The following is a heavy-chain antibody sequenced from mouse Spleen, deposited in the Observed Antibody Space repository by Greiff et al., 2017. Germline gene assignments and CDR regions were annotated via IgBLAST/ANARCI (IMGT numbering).Heavy chain of an antibody. CDR2: ISSGGGNT. V-gene: IGHV5-9*04. CDR1: GFTFSSYA. J-gene: IGHJ3*01. Sequence: EVKLMESGGGLVKLGGSLKLSCAASGFTFSSYAMSWVRQTPEKRLEWVATISSGGGNTYYPDSVKGRFTISRDNAKNTLCLQMSSLKSEDTAMYYCARGGYDYWFAYWGQGTLVTVSA. CDR3: ARGGYDYWFAY. D-gene: IGHD2-4*01.